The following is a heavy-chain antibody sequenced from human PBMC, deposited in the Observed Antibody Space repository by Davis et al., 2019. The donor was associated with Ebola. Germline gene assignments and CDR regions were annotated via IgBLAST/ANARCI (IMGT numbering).Heavy chain of an antibody. D-gene: IGHD5-12*01. Sequence: AASVKVSCKVSGHTLTEMPIHWVRQAPGRGLEWMGGFDPKDVVRIYSQKFQGRVTVTEDTSTDTAYMELSSLRSEDTALYYCTTPGGQDSGYDVFDIWGQGTMVTVSS. CDR3: TTPGGQDSGYDVFDI. J-gene: IGHJ3*02. V-gene: IGHV1-24*01. CDR1: GHTLTEMP. CDR2: FDPKDVVR.